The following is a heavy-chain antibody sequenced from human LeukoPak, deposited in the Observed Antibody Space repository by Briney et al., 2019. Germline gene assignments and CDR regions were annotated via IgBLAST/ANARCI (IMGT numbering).Heavy chain of an antibody. CDR3: AIGLLPFLEWPFDP. D-gene: IGHD3-3*01. J-gene: IGHJ5*02. CDR2: IRFDGSNK. Sequence: GGSLRLSCAASGFTFSSYGMHWVRQAPGKGLEWVAFIRFDGSNKYYADSVKGGFTISRDSSKNTLYLQMTSLRGENAAVCYLAIGLLPFLEWPFDPWGQGTLVTVSS. CDR1: GFTFSSYG. V-gene: IGHV3-30*02.